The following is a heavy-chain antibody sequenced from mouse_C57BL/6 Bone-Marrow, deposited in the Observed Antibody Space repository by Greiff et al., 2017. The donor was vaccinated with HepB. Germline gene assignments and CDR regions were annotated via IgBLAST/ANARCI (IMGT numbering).Heavy chain of an antibody. CDR1: GFNIKDDY. CDR3: LLTTVVAHYFDY. Sequence: EVQLQQSGAELVRPGASVKLSCTASGFNIKDDYMHWVKQRPEQGPEWIGWIDPENGDTEYASKFQGKATITADTSSNTAYLQLSSLTSEDTAVYYCLLTTVVAHYFDYWGQGTTLTVSS. CDR2: IDPENGDT. V-gene: IGHV14-4*01. J-gene: IGHJ2*01. D-gene: IGHD1-1*01.